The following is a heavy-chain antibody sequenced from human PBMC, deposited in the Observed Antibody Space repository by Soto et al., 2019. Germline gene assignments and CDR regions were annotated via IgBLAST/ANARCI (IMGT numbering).Heavy chain of an antibody. V-gene: IGHV3-74*01. Sequence: EVQLVESGGGLVQPGGSLRLSCAASGFTFNDYWVDWVRQAPGKGLVWVSRINSDGTTTSYADSVKGRFTISRDNAKNMLYLQMNSLGAEDTAVYYCARGGGGAVVVTATPYYDYWGQGTLVTVSS. CDR2: INSDGTTT. D-gene: IGHD2-15*01. CDR1: GFTFNDYW. CDR3: ARGGGGAVVVTATPYYDY. J-gene: IGHJ4*02.